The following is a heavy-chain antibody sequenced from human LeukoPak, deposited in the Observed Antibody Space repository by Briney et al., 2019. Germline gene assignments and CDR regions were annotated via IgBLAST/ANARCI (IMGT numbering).Heavy chain of an antibody. D-gene: IGHD3-10*01. J-gene: IGHJ4*02. CDR3: ASVNPWFGEPFDY. V-gene: IGHV4-59*08. CDR1: GGSISSYY. CDR2: IYYSGST. Sequence: PSETLSLTCTVSGGSISSYYWSWIRQPPGKGLEWIGYIYYSGSTNYNPSLKSRVTISVDTSKNQFSLKLSSVTAADTAVYYCASVNPWFGEPFDYWGQGTLVTVSS.